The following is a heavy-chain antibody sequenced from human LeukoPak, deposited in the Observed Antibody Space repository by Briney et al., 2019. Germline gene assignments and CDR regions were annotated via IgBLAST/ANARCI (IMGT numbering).Heavy chain of an antibody. CDR2: VHYSGST. CDR1: GASISSSSYY. J-gene: IGHJ5*02. V-gene: IGHV4-39*01. Sequence: SETLSLTCSVSGASISSSSYYWAWIRQPPGKGLEWIGSVHYSGSTYYNPSLKSRLTISIDTSKNQFSLNLNSVTATDTAVYSCSRQRYGLINWFDAWGQGTLVSVSS. CDR3: SRQRYGLINWFDA. D-gene: IGHD3-10*01.